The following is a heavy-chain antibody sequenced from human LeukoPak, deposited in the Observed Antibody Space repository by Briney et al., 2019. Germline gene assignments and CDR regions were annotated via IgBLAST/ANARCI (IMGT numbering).Heavy chain of an antibody. CDR2: ISVSGGRT. CDR1: GFTFCDHY. V-gene: IGHV3-23*01. CDR3: AKELEAHSVTTVDY. Sequence: PGGSLRLSCAASGFTFCDHYMDGVRQAPAKGLDWVAGISVSGGRTNYAESMKGRFTNSKHNSKNQLQLHMNSLIAEHRAVSYFAKELEAHSVTTVDYWGQGTLVTVSS. D-gene: IGHD4-17*01. J-gene: IGHJ4*02.